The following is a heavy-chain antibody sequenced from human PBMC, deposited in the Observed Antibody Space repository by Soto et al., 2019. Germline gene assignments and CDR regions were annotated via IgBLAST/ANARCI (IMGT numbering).Heavy chain of an antibody. CDR2: IIPIFGTA. CDR3: ARNPDTPVVPAARRKVDYYYGRDV. Sequence: GASVKGSCKASGGTFSSYAISWVRQAPGQGLEWMGGIIPIFGTANYAQKFQGRVTITADESTSTAYMELSSLRSEDTAVYYCARNPDTPVVPAARRKVDYYYGRDV. CDR1: GGTFSSYA. D-gene: IGHD2-2*01. V-gene: IGHV1-69*13. J-gene: IGHJ6*01.